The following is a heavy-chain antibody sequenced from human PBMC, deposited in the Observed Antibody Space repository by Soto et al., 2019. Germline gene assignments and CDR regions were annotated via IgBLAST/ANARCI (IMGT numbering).Heavy chain of an antibody. CDR2: MNPNSGNT. V-gene: IGHV1-8*01. D-gene: IGHD6-19*01. CDR1: GYTFTSYD. CDR3: ARAPRNHKSSGWS. Sequence: GASVKVSCKASGYTFTSYDINWVLQATGQGLEWMGWMNPNSGNTGYAQKFQGRVTMTRNTSISTAYMELSSLRSEDTAVYYCARAPRNHKSSGWSWGQGTLVTVSS. J-gene: IGHJ5*02.